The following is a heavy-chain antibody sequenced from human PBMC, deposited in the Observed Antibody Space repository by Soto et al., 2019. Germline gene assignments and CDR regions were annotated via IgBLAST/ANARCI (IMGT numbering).Heavy chain of an antibody. CDR1: GYSFTSYL. J-gene: IGHJ6*02. V-gene: IGHV5-51*01. CDR3: ARNGAVGPLHYYYGMDV. Sequence: PGESLKVSCKGSGYSFTSYLIGWVRQMPGKGLEWMGIIYPGDSDTRYSPSFQGQVTISADKSISTAYLQWSSLKASDTAMYYCARNGAVGPLHYYYGMDVWGQGTTVTVSS. CDR2: IYPGDSDT. D-gene: IGHD1-26*01.